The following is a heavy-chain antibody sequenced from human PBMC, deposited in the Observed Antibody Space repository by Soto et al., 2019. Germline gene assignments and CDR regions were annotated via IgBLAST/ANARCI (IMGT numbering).Heavy chain of an antibody. Sequence: PSXTLSLTCTVTGGSTGSYYWSWLRQPPGKGLEWIGXNSYSXNPDYNNSLKXXVTISVDXXKNQFSLKMPSATAADAAVYYCARHGGSYSFDYWGQGILVTVSS. V-gene: IGHV4-59*08. CDR2: NSYSXNP. D-gene: IGHD1-26*01. CDR3: ARHGGSYSFDY. CDR1: GGSTGSYY. J-gene: IGHJ4*02.